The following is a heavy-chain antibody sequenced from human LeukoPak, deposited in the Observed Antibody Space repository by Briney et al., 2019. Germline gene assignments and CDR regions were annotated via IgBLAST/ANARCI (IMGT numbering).Heavy chain of an antibody. D-gene: IGHD2-15*01. CDR3: ARGVVVVAAKGFYMDV. J-gene: IGHJ6*03. Sequence: ASVNVSCKTSGYPFGTYCMNWVRQAPGQGLEGMGWVSTYNGHTSYPQKFQSRVTMTTDTSTRIAYMELRSLRSADTAVYSCARGVVVVAAKGFYMDVWGKGTPVTVSS. CDR1: GYPFGTYC. V-gene: IGHV1-18*01. CDR2: VSTYNGHT.